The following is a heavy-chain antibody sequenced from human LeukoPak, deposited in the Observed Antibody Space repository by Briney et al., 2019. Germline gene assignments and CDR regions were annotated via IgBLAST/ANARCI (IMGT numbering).Heavy chain of an antibody. Sequence: GKSLTLSCVVSGFNFDNFAMHWVRQPLGKGLEWVGRIRSKTDGGTTDYAAPVKGRFTISRDDSKNTLYLQMNSLKIEDTAVYYCARGEAAAGGSFDYWGQGTLVTVSS. D-gene: IGHD6-13*01. CDR3: ARGEAAAGGSFDY. J-gene: IGHJ4*02. V-gene: IGHV3-15*01. CDR2: IRSKTDGGTT. CDR1: GFNFDNFA.